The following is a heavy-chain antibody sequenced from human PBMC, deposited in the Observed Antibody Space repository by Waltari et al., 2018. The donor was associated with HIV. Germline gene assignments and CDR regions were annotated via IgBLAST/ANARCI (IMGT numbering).Heavy chain of an antibody. J-gene: IGHJ3*01. CDR2: IRFDGSQE. Sequence: QVYVVESGGGVVQPGGSLRLSCTASGFNLKTSDIHWVRQAPGRGLEWVAGIRFDGSQEYYGDSGKGRFITSRDNSKNAIFLEMTTLRLEDTAKYRCVKDEDPGRDAIFDIGGQGTMVTVS. D-gene: IGHD1-26*01. CDR3: VKDEDPGRDAIFDI. CDR1: GFNLKTSD. V-gene: IGHV3-30*02.